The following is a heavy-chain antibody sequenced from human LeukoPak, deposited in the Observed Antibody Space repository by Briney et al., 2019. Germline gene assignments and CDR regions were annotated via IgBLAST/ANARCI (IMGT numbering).Heavy chain of an antibody. CDR1: GYTFTGYY. V-gene: IGHV1-2*02. CDR3: ARDKVRPFGYFDC. J-gene: IGHJ4*02. D-gene: IGHD3-10*01. Sequence: GASVKVSCKASGYTFTGYYMHWVRQAPGQGLEWMGWINPNSGGTNYAQKFQGRVTMTRDTSISTAYMEPSRLRSEDTAVYYCARDKVRPFGYFDCWGQGTLVTVSS. CDR2: INPNSGGT.